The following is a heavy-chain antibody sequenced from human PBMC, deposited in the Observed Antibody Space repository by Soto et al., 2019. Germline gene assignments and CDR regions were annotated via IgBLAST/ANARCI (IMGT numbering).Heavy chain of an antibody. V-gene: IGHV4-59*08. CDR1: GGSISSYY. D-gene: IGHD2-21*02. CDR3: ARQGYGGNSGAFDI. Sequence: SETLSLTCTVSGGSISSYYWSWIRQPPGKGLEWIGYIYYSGSTNYNPSLKSRVTISVDTSKNQFSLKLSSVTAADTAVYYCARQGYGGNSGAFDIWGQGAMVTVSS. CDR2: IYYSGST. J-gene: IGHJ3*02.